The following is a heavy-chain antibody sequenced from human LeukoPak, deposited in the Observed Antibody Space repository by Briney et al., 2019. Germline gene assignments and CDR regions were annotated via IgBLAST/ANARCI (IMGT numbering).Heavy chain of an antibody. D-gene: IGHD1-26*01. Sequence: GGSLRLSCAASGFTFSRHAMSWVRQAPGKGLEWVSAISGSGGSTYYADSAKGRFTISRDNSKNTLYLQMNSLRAEDTAVYYCARQVGATRAYYFDYWGQGTLVTVSS. CDR1: GFTFSRHA. CDR2: ISGSGGST. V-gene: IGHV3-23*01. CDR3: ARQVGATRAYYFDY. J-gene: IGHJ4*02.